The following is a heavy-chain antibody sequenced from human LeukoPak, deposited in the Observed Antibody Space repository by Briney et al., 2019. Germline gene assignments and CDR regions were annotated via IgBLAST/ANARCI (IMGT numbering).Heavy chain of an antibody. V-gene: IGHV3-23*01. CDR2: ISGSGGST. CDR1: GFTFSSYA. Sequence: PGGSLRLSCAASGFTFSSYAMSWVRQAPGKGLEWVSAISGSGGSTYYADSVKGRFTISRDNSKNTLYLQMNSLRAEDTAVYYCARDPGIDGPFNLGFDPWGQGTLVTVSS. D-gene: IGHD3-10*01. CDR3: ARDPGIDGPFNLGFDP. J-gene: IGHJ5*02.